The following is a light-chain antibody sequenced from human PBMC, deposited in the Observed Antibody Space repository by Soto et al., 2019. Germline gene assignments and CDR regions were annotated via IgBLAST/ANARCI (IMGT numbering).Light chain of an antibody. Sequence: EIVLTQSPDTLSLSPGEGASLSCRASQSVHTFLAWYQQKPGQAPRLLIYGASTRATGVPARFSGSGSGTDFTLTISSLEPEDFAVYYCHQRSNWPPDTVGQGTRLEIK. V-gene: IGKV3-11*01. CDR3: HQRSNWPPDT. CDR1: QSVHTF. CDR2: GAS. J-gene: IGKJ5*01.